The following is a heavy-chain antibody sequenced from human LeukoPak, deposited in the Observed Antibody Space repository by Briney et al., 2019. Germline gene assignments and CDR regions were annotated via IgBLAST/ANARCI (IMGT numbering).Heavy chain of an antibody. CDR2: ISGSGGST. D-gene: IGHD3-22*01. Sequence: GGSLRLSCAASGFTFSSYAMSWVRQAPGKGLEWVSAISGSGGSTYYADSVKGRFTISRDNSKNTLYLRMNSLRAEDTAVYYCAKDWLHDSSGYYYGLDYWGQGTLVTVSS. CDR1: GFTFSSYA. J-gene: IGHJ4*02. CDR3: AKDWLHDSSGYYYGLDY. V-gene: IGHV3-23*01.